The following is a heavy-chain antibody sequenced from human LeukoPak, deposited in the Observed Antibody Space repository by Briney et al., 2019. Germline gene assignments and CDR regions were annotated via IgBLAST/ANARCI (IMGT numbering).Heavy chain of an antibody. CDR3: ARGPTLRAFAYYYYMDV. CDR1: GGSISSYY. D-gene: IGHD3-3*02. V-gene: IGHV4-4*07. CDR2: IYTSGST. Sequence: SETLSLTCTVSGGSISSYYWSWIRQPAGKGLEWIGRIYTSGSTNYNPSLKSRVTMSVDTSKNQFSLKLSSVTAADTAVYYCARGPTLRAFAYYYYMDVWGKGTTVTVSS. J-gene: IGHJ6*03.